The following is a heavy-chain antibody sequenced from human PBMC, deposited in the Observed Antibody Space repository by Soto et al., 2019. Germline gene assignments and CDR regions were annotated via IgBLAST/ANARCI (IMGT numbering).Heavy chain of an antibody. D-gene: IGHD5-12*01. V-gene: IGHV3-30-3*01. CDR2: ISYDGSNK. CDR3: ARDYGGYAFSYYYGMDV. Sequence: PGGSLRLSCAASGFTFSSYAMHCVRQAPGKGLEWVAVISYDGSNKYYADSVKGRFTISRDNSKNTLYLQMNSLRAEDTAVYYCARDYGGYAFSYYYGMDVWGQGTTVTV. J-gene: IGHJ6*02. CDR1: GFTFSSYA.